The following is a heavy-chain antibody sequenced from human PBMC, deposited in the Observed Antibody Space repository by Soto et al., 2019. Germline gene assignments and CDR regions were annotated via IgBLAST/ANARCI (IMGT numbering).Heavy chain of an antibody. Sequence: ASVKVSCKASGYTITGYYMHWVRQAPGQGLEWMGWINPNSGGTNYAQKFQGWVTMTRDTSISTAYMELSRLRSDDTAVYYCARDVYSSSSFSLGYWGQGTLVTVSS. CDR1: GYTITGYY. V-gene: IGHV1-2*04. D-gene: IGHD6-6*01. CDR2: INPNSGGT. J-gene: IGHJ4*02. CDR3: ARDVYSSSSFSLGY.